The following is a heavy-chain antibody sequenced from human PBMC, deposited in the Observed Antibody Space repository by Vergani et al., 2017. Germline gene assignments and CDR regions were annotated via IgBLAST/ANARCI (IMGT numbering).Heavy chain of an antibody. J-gene: IGHJ4*02. CDR3: AKTGGSRWGEFDY. Sequence: EVQLLESGGGLVQPGGSLRLSCAASGFTFSSYAMSWVRQAPGKGLEWVAGISWNGGSIGYAVSVKGRFTISRDNAKNSLYLQMNSLGAEDTALYYFAKTGGSRWGEFDYWGQGTLVTVSS. CDR2: ISWNGGSI. V-gene: IGHV3-9*01. D-gene: IGHD6-13*01. CDR1: GFTFSSYA.